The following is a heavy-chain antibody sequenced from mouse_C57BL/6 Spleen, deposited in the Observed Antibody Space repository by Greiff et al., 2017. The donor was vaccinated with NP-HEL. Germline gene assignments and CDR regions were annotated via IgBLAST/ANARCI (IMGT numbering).Heavy chain of an antibody. D-gene: IGHD1-1*01. V-gene: IGHV1-15*01. J-gene: IGHJ2*01. Sequence: QVQLQQSGAELVRPGASVTLSCKASGYTFTDYEMHWVKQTPVHGLEWIGAIDPETGGTAYNQKFKGKAILTADKSSSTAYMELRSLTSEDSAVYYCTRYSFITTVVANYFDYWGQGTTLTVSS. CDR3: TRYSFITTVVANYFDY. CDR1: GYTFTDYE. CDR2: IDPETGGT.